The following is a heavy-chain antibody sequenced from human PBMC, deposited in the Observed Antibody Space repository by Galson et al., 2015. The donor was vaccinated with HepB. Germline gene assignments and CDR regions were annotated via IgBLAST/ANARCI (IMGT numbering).Heavy chain of an antibody. J-gene: IGHJ3*02. CDR3: ARGPSVAGHAFDI. CDR2: INHSGST. Sequence: SETLSLTCAVYGGSFSGYYWSWIRQPPGKGLEWIGEINHSGSTNYNPSLKSRVTISVDTSKNQFSLKLSSVTAADTAVYYCARGPSVAGHAFDIWGQGTMVTVSS. CDR1: GGSFSGYY. V-gene: IGHV4-34*01. D-gene: IGHD6-19*01.